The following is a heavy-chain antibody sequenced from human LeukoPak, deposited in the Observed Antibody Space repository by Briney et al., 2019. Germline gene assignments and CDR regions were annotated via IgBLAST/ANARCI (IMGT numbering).Heavy chain of an antibody. CDR1: GFTFSSYW. CDR2: INDDGSAR. D-gene: IGHD6-13*01. CDR3: ARGGYSPVDH. V-gene: IGHV3-74*01. Sequence: GGSLRLSCAASGFTFSSYWMHWVRQTPGKGLVWVSDINDDGSARRYGDSVKGRFTISRDNAKNTLYLQVDNMKAEDTARYFCARGGYSPVDHWGQGTLVTVSS. J-gene: IGHJ4*02.